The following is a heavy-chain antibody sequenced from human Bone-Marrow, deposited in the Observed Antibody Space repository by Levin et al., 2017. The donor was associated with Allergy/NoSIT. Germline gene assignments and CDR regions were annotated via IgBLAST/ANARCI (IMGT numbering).Heavy chain of an antibody. CDR2: VYFTGRT. J-gene: IGHJ4*02. V-gene: IGHV4-59*02. Sequence: PSETLSLTCTVSGGSASGHYWSWVRQPPGKGLEWIGYVYFTGRTDYNPSLQSRVTLSTHTSKNQFSLKLNSVTAADTAVYFCARTWSYEAFDYWGQGILVTVSS. CDR1: GGSASGHY. D-gene: IGHD1-26*01. CDR3: ARTWSYEAFDY.